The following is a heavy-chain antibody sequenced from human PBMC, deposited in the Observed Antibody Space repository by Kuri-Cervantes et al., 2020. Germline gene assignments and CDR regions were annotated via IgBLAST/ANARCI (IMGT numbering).Heavy chain of an antibody. CDR1: TLTFSTYG. D-gene: IGHD2-15*01. CDR2: IGVSGGTT. CDR3: ARDRYCSGGNCYRDFDC. Sequence: GESLKSSGEAYTLTFSTYGMSWVRQAPGKGLEWVSGIGVSGGTTNYADSVKGRFTISRDNSKNTLYLQMNSLRAEDTAVYYCARDRYCSGGNCYRDFDCWYQGTLVTVSS. V-gene: IGHV3-23*01. J-gene: IGHJ4*02.